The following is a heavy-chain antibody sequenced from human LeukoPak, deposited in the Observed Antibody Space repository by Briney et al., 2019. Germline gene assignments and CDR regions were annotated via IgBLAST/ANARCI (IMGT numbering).Heavy chain of an antibody. CDR3: ARTYYYDSSGRAKVRFDP. CDR1: GYSISSGYY. J-gene: IGHJ5*02. CDR2: IYHSGST. D-gene: IGHD3-22*01. Sequence: PSETLSLTCAVSGYSISSGYYWGWIRQPPGKGLEWIRSIYHSGSTYYNPSLKRRVTISVDTSKNQFSLKLSSVTAADTAVYYCARTYYYDSSGRAKVRFDPWGQGTLVTVSS. V-gene: IGHV4-38-2*01.